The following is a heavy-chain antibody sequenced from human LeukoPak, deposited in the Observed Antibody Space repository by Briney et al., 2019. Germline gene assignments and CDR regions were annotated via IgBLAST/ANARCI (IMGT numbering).Heavy chain of an antibody. CDR1: GFTFSRYW. J-gene: IGHJ4*02. CDR2: IDGYGTTI. V-gene: IGHV3-74*01. D-gene: IGHD5-12*01. CDR3: ATDLSGRQDY. Sequence: PGGSLRLSCAASGFTFSRYWMHWVRQAPGKGLVWVSRIDGYGTTINYADSVKGRFTISRNNAGDTLFLQMNSLRAEDTGVYYCATDLSGRQDYWGQGTLVTVSS.